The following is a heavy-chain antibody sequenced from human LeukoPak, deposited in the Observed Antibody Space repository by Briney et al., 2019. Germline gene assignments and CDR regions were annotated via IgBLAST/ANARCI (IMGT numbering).Heavy chain of an antibody. CDR2: IYHSGST. V-gene: IGHV4-38-2*02. D-gene: IGHD6-19*01. CDR3: ARGSSSGWFLGDV. CDR1: GYSISSGYY. Sequence: SETLSLTCTVSGYSISSGYYWGWIRQPPGKGLEWIGSIYHSGSTNYNPSLKSRVTISVDTSKNQFSLKLSSVTAADTAVYHCARGSSSGWFLGDVWGKGTTVTVSS. J-gene: IGHJ6*04.